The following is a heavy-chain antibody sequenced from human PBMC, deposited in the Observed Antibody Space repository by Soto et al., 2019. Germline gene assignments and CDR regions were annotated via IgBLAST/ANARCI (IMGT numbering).Heavy chain of an antibody. D-gene: IGHD6-19*01. CDR2: INPSGGST. J-gene: IGHJ6*02. CDR3: ARMGGGSSGWYGYYYGMDV. V-gene: IGHV1-46*01. CDR1: GGTFSGYA. Sequence: GASVKVSCKASGGTFSGYAISWVRQAPGQGLEWMGTINPSGGSTSYAQKFQGRVTMTRDTSTSTVYMELSSLRSEDTAVYYCARMGGGSSGWYGYYYGMDVWGQGTTVTVSS.